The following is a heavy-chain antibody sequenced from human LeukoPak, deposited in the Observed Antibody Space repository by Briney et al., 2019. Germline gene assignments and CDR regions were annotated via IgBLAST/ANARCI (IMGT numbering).Heavy chain of an antibody. J-gene: IGHJ4*02. V-gene: IGHV3-23*01. CDR3: AKGGTSGYYDY. D-gene: IGHD3-22*01. CDR2: ISSSGGST. Sequence: PGGSLRLSCAASGFTFSSYVMSWVRQAPGKGLEWVSVISSSGGSTYYADSVKGRFTISRDNSKNTLYLQMSSVRAEDTAVYFCAKGGTSGYYDYWGQGTLVTVSS. CDR1: GFTFSSYV.